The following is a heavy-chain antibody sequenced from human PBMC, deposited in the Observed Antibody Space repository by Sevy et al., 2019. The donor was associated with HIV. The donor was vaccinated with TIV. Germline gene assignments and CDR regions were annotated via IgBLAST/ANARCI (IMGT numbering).Heavy chain of an antibody. CDR1: GFTFSSYS. CDR3: ARTGCSITSCLTADAFDI. V-gene: IGHV3-21*06. J-gene: IGHJ3*02. D-gene: IGHD2-2*01. Sequence: GGSLRLSCAASGFTFSSYSMNWVRQAPGKGLEWVSSISGISNYIYYADSVKGRLTISRDNAKGSLYLQMNSLRAEDTAVYYCARTGCSITSCLTADAFDIWGQGTLVTVSS. CDR2: ISGISNYI.